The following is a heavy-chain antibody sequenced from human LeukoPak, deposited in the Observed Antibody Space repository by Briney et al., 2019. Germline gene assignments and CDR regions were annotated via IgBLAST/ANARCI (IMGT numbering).Heavy chain of an antibody. CDR1: GFTFSSYA. CDR3: AKAPHDYGGNFDY. J-gene: IGHJ4*02. V-gene: IGHV3-23*01. D-gene: IGHD4-23*01. Sequence: GGSLRLSCAASGFTFSSYAMSWVRQAPGKGLEWVSAIRGSGGSTYYADSVKGRFTISRDNSKNTLYLQMNSLRAEDTAVYYCAKAPHDYGGNFDYWGQGTLVTASS. CDR2: IRGSGGST.